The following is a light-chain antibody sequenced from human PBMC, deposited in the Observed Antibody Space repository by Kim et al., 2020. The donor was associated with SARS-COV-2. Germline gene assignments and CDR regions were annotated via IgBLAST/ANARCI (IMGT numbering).Light chain of an antibody. J-gene: IGKJ1*01. CDR3: QKYNSAPWT. CDR1: QDINNY. V-gene: IGKV1-27*01. CDR2: GVS. Sequence: ASVGDRVTMPCRASQDINNYLAWYQQKPGTAPKLLIYGVSTLQSGVPSRFSGSGSAPDFTLTITSLQPEDVATYYCQKYNSAPWTFGQGTKVDIK.